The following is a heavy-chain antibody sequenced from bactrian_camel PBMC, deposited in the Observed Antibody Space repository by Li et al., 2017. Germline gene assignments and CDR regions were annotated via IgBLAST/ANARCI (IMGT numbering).Heavy chain of an antibody. J-gene: IGHJ4*01. Sequence: QVQLVESGGGSVQAGGSLRLSCTTSKYARTDNCLAWFREASGKEREGVAGIHSSSGKTYYTDSVKGRFTISRDNAKPTMYLQMDNLQPEDTAIYYCAFAPGFTLWRGFLDADVHKFWGRGTQVTVS. CDR3: AFAPGFTLWRGFLDADVHKF. CDR1: KYARTDNC. CDR2: IHSSSGKT. D-gene: IGHD4*01. V-gene: IGHV3S1*01.